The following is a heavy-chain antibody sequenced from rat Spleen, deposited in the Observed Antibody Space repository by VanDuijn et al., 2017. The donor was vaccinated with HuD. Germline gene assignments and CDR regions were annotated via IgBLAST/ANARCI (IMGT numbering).Heavy chain of an antibody. CDR2: INSAGST. Sequence: VQLQESGPGLVKPSQSLSLTCSVTGHSIDSSYRWNWIRKFPGNKLEWMGYINSAGSTNYNPSLKSQISISRDTSKNQFFLQVDSVTTEDTATYYCARSDGTHYYLPFADWGQGTLVTVSS. CDR3: ARSDGTHYYLPFAD. D-gene: IGHD1-1*01. CDR1: GHSIDSSYR. J-gene: IGHJ3*01. V-gene: IGHV3-3*01.